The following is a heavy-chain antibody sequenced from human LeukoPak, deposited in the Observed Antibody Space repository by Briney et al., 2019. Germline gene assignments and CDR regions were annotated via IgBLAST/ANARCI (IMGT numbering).Heavy chain of an antibody. D-gene: IGHD3-3*01. CDR2: ISSSSYI. CDR3: TYYDFWSGYYPH. V-gene: IGHV3-21*03. CDR1: GFTFSSYS. Sequence: PGGSLRLSCAAAGFTFSSYSMNWVRQAPGKGLEWVSSISSSSYIYYADSVKGRSNISRDNAKNSLYLQMNSLKTEDTAVYYCTYYDFWSGYYPHWGQGTLVTVSS. J-gene: IGHJ4*02.